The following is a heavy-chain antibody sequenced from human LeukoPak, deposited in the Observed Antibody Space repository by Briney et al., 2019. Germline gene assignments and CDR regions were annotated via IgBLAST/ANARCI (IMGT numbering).Heavy chain of an antibody. CDR1: GGSFSSGGFC. J-gene: IGHJ4*02. V-gene: IGHV4-61*08. CDR2: IYYSGST. Sequence: PSETLSLTCTVSGGSFSSGGFCWTWIRQPPGKGLEWMVYIYYSGSTNYIPSLRSRLTISVDTSKNQFSLKLSSVTAADTAVYYCAREDITGTASYFDYWGQGTLVTVSS. D-gene: IGHD1-7*01. CDR3: AREDITGTASYFDY.